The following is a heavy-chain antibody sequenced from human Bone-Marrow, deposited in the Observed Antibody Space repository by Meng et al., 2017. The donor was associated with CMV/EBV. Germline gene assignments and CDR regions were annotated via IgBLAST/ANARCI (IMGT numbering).Heavy chain of an antibody. CDR1: GFTVSSNY. Sequence: GESLKISCAASGFTVSSNYMSWVRQAPGKGLEWVSVIYSGGSTYYADSVKGRFTISRDNSKNTLYLQMNSLRAEDTAVYYCARDRPLRFVTYYYGMDVWGQGTTVTVSS. CDR3: ARDRPLRFVTYYYGMDV. J-gene: IGHJ6*02. V-gene: IGHV3-66*02. D-gene: IGHD3-3*01. CDR2: IYSGGST.